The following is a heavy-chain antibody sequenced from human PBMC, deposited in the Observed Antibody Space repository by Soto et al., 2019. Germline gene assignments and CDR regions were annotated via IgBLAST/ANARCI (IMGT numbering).Heavy chain of an antibody. J-gene: IGHJ4*02. CDR1: GGSFSGYY. CDR3: ARGLQLGTFDY. CDR2: INHSGST. Sequence: SETLSLTCAVYGGSFSGYYWSWIRQPPGKGLEWIGEINHSGSTNYNPSLKSRVTISVDTSRNQFSLKLSSVTAADTAVYYCARGLQLGTFDYWGQGTLVTVSS. V-gene: IGHV4-34*01. D-gene: IGHD5-18*01.